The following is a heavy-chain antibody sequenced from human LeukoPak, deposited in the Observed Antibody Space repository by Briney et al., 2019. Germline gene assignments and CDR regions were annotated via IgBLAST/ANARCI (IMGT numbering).Heavy chain of an antibody. D-gene: IGHD2-15*01. V-gene: IGHV3-11*06. J-gene: IGHJ4*02. CDR2: ISSSSSYA. CDR3: ARDRVCSGGSCYSGFDY. Sequence: GGSLRLSCAASGFTFSDYYMSWIRQAPGKGLEWVSYISSSSSYANYADSVKGRFTISRDNAKNSLYLQMNSLRAEDTAVYYCARDRVCSGGSCYSGFDYWGQGTLVTVSS. CDR1: GFTFSDYY.